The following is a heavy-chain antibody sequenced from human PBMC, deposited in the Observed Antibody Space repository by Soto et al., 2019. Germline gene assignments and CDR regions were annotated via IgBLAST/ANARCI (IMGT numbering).Heavy chain of an antibody. CDR2: IYYSGSN. V-gene: IGHV4-39*01. Sequence: QLQLQESGPGLVKPSETLSLTCTVSGGSISSSSYYWGWIRQPPGQGLEWIGSIYYSGSNYYNPSLKSRGSISVDTSKNQFSLKLSSVTAADTAVYYCARSSYYYDGGGNDYWGQGTLVTVSS. D-gene: IGHD3-22*01. CDR3: ARSSYYYDGGGNDY. CDR1: GGSISSSSYY. J-gene: IGHJ4*02.